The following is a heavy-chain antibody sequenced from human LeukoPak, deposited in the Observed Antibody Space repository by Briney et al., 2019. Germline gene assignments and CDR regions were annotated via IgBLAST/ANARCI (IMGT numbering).Heavy chain of an antibody. CDR3: ARDYNWSFDY. V-gene: IGHV3-7*05. CDR2: IKQDGSEE. J-gene: IGHJ4*02. CDR1: GFTFSNYW. D-gene: IGHD1-1*01. Sequence: PGGSLRLSCAASGFTFSNYWMSWVRQAPGKGLEWVANIKQDGSEEYYVDSVKGRFTISRDNAKSSLYLQMNNLRAEDTAVYYCARDYNWSFDYWGQGTLVTVSS.